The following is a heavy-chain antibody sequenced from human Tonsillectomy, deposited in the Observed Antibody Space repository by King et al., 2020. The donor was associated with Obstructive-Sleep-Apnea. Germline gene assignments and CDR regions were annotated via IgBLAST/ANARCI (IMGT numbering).Heavy chain of an antibody. D-gene: IGHD6-19*01. V-gene: IGHV3-23*04. J-gene: IGHJ4*02. CDR3: AKDPHVTGTGPFDY. Sequence: VQLVESGGGLVQPGWSLRLSCAASGLTFSSYAMSWVRQAPGKGLEWVSAISGSGGSTYYADSVKGRFTISRDNSENTLYLQMNSLRAEDTAVYYCAKDPHVTGTGPFDYWGQGTLVTVSS. CDR1: GLTFSSYA. CDR2: ISGSGGST.